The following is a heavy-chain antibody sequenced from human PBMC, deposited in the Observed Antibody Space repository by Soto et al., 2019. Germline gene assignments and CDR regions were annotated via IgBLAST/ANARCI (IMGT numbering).Heavy chain of an antibody. J-gene: IGHJ4*02. CDR1: GFTFDDYA. V-gene: IGHV3-9*01. CDR3: TKDIGHSGYDTIHFDY. Sequence: GGSLRLSCAASGFTFDDYAMHWVRQAPGKGLEWVSGISWNSGSIGYADSVKGRFTISRDNAKNSLYLQMNSLRAEDTALYYCTKDIGHSGYDTIHFDYWGQGTLVTVSS. CDR2: ISWNSGSI. D-gene: IGHD5-12*01.